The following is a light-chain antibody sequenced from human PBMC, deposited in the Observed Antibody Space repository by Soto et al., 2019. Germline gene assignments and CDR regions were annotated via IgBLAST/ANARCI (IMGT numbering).Light chain of an antibody. J-gene: IGKJ1*01. Sequence: EIVLTQSPGTLSLSPGERATLSCRASQSVSSSYLGWYQQKPGQAPRLLIYGTSSRATGIPDRFSGSGSGTDFTLTISSLEPEDFAVYYCQQYGSSPRTFGQGTKVEIK. CDR1: QSVSSSY. CDR3: QQYGSSPRT. CDR2: GTS. V-gene: IGKV3-20*01.